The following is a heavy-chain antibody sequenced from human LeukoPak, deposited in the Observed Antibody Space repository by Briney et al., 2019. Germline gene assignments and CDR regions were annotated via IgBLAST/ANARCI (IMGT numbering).Heavy chain of an antibody. D-gene: IGHD6-13*01. Sequence: GGSLRLSCAASGFTFSNHWMSWVRQAPGKGLEWVANINQDGTTKFYVDSVKGRFTISRDNALNSLYLQMNSLRAEDTAIYYCARSIPYGTTWYGRSDYWGQGTLVTVSS. CDR1: GFTFSNHW. CDR3: ARSIPYGTTWYGRSDY. V-gene: IGHV3-7*03. J-gene: IGHJ4*02. CDR2: INQDGTTK.